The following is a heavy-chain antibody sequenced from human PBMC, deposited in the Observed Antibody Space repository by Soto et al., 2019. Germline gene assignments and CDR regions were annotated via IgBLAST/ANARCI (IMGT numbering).Heavy chain of an antibody. CDR3: TTAGQLLRQYYFDC. CDR2: IKSKTDGGTT. J-gene: IGHJ4*02. Sequence: EVQLVESGGGLVKPGGSLRLSCAASGFTFSNAWMSWVRQAPGKGLEWVGRIKSKTDGGTTDYAAPVKGRFTISRDDSKNTLYLQMNSLKTEDTAVYYCTTAGQLLRQYYFDCWGQGTLVTVSS. D-gene: IGHD2-2*01. V-gene: IGHV3-15*01. CDR1: GFTFSNAW.